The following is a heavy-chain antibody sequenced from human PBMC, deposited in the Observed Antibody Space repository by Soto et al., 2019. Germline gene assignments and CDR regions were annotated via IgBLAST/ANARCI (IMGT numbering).Heavy chain of an antibody. CDR3: ARYPNSSLRGWFDP. D-gene: IGHD6-6*01. CDR1: GGSISSYY. CDR2: IYYSGST. V-gene: IGHV4-59*01. Sequence: PSETLSLACTVSGGSISSYYWGWIRQPPGQGLEWIGYIYYSGSTNYNPSLKSRVTISVDTSKNQFSLKLSSVTAADTAVYYCARYPNSSLRGWFDPWGQGTLVTVSS. J-gene: IGHJ5*02.